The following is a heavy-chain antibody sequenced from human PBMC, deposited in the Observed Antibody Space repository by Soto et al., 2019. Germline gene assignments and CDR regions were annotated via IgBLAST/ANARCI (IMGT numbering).Heavy chain of an antibody. Sequence: AGGSLRLSCAASGFTFSSYGMQWVRQAPGKGLEWVAVISYDGSNKYYADSVKGRFTISRDNSKNTLYLQMNSLRAEDTAVYYCAKGGDSSGYYYGAFDIWGQGTMVTVSS. CDR3: AKGGDSSGYYYGAFDI. V-gene: IGHV3-30*18. J-gene: IGHJ3*02. CDR1: GFTFSSYG. D-gene: IGHD3-22*01. CDR2: ISYDGSNK.